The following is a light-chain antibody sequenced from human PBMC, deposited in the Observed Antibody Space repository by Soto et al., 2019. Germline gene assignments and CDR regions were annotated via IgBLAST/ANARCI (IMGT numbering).Light chain of an antibody. CDR3: QQYGSSPPAT. CDR1: QSVSNNY. Sequence: EIVMTQSPATLSVSPGERVTLHCRASQSVSNNYLAWYQQKPGQAPRLLIYGASTRATGIPARFSGSGSGTEFTLTISSLQSEDFAVYYCQQYGSSPPATFGQGTRLEIK. CDR2: GAS. J-gene: IGKJ5*01. V-gene: IGKV3-20*01.